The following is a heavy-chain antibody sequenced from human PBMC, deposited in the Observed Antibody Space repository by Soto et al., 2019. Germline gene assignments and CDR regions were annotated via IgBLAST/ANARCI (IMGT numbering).Heavy chain of an antibody. V-gene: IGHV3-15*01. CDR1: GFTFSIAW. CDR3: ADTYHNNHHYYNLDV. Sequence: EVQLVESGGGLVKPGGSLRLSCAASGFTFSIAWMTWVRQVPGKGLEWVGSIKSKTDGGTTDYAAPVKGRFTISRDDSKNTVYLQMNSLKTEDTAVYYCADTYHNNHHYYNLDVWGQGTTVTVSS. D-gene: IGHD5-18*01. J-gene: IGHJ6*02. CDR2: IKSKTDGGTT.